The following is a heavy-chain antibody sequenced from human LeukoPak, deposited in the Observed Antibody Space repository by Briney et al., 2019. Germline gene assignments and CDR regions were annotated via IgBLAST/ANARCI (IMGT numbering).Heavy chain of an antibody. D-gene: IGHD3-10*01. CDR2: ISSSGSTI. CDR3: AKRPMVRGVIMPVDV. V-gene: IGHV3-48*03. Sequence: GGSLRLSCAASGFTFSSYEMNWVRQAPGKGLEWVSYISSSGSTIYYADSVKGRFTISRDNSKNTLYLQMNSLRAEDTAVYYCAKRPMVRGVIMPVDVWGKGTTVTISS. CDR1: GFTFSSYE. J-gene: IGHJ6*04.